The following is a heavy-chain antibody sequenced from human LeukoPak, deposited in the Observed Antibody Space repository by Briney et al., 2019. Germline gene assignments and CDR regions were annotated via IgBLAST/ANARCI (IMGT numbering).Heavy chain of an antibody. J-gene: IGHJ5*02. Sequence: SETLSLTCAVYGGSFSGYYWSWIRQPPGKGLEWVGEINHSGSTNYNPSLKSRVTISVDTSKNQFSLKLSSVTAADTAVYYCARGRYSYGDNWFDPWGQGTLVTVSS. CDR3: ARGRYSYGDNWFDP. D-gene: IGHD5-18*01. V-gene: IGHV4-34*01. CDR1: GGSFSGYY. CDR2: INHSGST.